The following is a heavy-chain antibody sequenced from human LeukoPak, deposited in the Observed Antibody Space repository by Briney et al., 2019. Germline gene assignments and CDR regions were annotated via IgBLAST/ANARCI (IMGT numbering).Heavy chain of an antibody. Sequence: GGSLRLSCAASGFTFSSYEMNWVRQAPGKGLEWVSYISSSGSTIYYADSVKGRFTISRDNSKNTLYLQMNSLRAEDTAVYYCAKGSIVGATSYYYLDVWGTGTTVTVSS. CDR2: ISSSGSTI. CDR1: GFTFSSYE. V-gene: IGHV3-48*03. J-gene: IGHJ6*03. D-gene: IGHD1-26*01. CDR3: AKGSIVGATSYYYLDV.